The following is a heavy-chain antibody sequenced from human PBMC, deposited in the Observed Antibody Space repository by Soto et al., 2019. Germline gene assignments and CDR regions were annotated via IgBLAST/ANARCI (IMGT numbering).Heavy chain of an antibody. D-gene: IGHD2-15*01. CDR1: GFTFSSYA. J-gene: IGHJ4*02. Sequence: GGSLRLSCAASGFTFSSYAMSWVRQAPGKGLEWVSAISGSGGSTYYADSVKGRFTISRDNSKNTLYLQMNSLRAEDTAVYYCAKDQGYCSGGSCYSTYYFDYWGQGTLVTVS. CDR3: AKDQGYCSGGSCYSTYYFDY. CDR2: ISGSGGST. V-gene: IGHV3-23*01.